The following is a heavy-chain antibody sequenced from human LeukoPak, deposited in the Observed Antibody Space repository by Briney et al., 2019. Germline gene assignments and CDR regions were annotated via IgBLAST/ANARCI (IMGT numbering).Heavy chain of an antibody. CDR3: VKDSDIVVVPAAMNG. D-gene: IGHD2-2*01. CDR2: ISYEGSDK. V-gene: IGHV3-30*18. J-gene: IGHJ4*02. Sequence: PGGSLRLSCAASGFTSRNYGMHWVRQAPGKGLEWVAVISYEGSDKYYADSVKGRFTISRDNSKNTLYLQMNSLRAEDTAVYYCVKDSDIVVVPAAMNGWGQGTLVTVSS. CDR1: GFTSRNYG.